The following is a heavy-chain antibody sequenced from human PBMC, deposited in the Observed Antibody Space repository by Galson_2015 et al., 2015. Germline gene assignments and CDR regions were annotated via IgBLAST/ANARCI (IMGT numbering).Heavy chain of an antibody. V-gene: IGHV3-30*01. J-gene: IGHJ5*02. CDR2: ISYDGSNK. CDR1: GFTFSSYA. Sequence: SLRLSCAASGFTFSSYAMHWVRQAPGKGLEWVAVISYDGSNKYYADSVKGRFTISRDNSKNTLYLQMNSLRAEDTAVYYCARGAGCSGDSCYHANRAKGDWFDPWGQGTLVTVSS. D-gene: IGHD2-15*01. CDR3: ARGAGCSGDSCYHANRAKGDWFDP.